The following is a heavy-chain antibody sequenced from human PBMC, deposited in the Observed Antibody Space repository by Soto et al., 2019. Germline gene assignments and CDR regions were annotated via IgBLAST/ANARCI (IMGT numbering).Heavy chain of an antibody. Sequence: SVKVSCKASGFTFTSSAVQWVRQARGQRLEWIGWIVVGSGNTNYAQKFQERVTITRDMSTSTAYMELSSLRSEDTAVYYCAASDRLYGDVPLYFDYWGQGTLVTVSS. D-gene: IGHD4-17*01. V-gene: IGHV1-58*01. CDR3: AASDRLYGDVPLYFDY. CDR2: IVVGSGNT. J-gene: IGHJ4*02. CDR1: GFTFTSSA.